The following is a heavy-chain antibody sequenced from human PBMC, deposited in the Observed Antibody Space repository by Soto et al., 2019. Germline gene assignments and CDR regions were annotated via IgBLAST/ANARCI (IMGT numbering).Heavy chain of an antibody. J-gene: IGHJ4*02. V-gene: IGHV3-7*01. CDR2: IKQDGSEK. D-gene: IGHD6-13*01. Sequence: EVQLVESGGGLVQPGGSLRLSCVVSGFTFSSYWMNWVRQAPGKGLEWVANIKQDGSEKYYVDSAKGRFTISRDNAKNSLYLPMNSLSAEDTAIYYCATSRTFDYWGQGTLVTVSS. CDR3: ATSRTFDY. CDR1: GFTFSSYW.